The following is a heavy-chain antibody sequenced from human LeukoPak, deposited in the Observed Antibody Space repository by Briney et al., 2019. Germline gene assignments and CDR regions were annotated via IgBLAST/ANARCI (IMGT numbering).Heavy chain of an antibody. CDR1: GFTFGDYA. J-gene: IGHJ6*03. V-gene: IGHV3-49*03. D-gene: IGHD6-6*01. Sequence: GGSLRLSCTASGFTFGDYAMSWFRQAPGKGLEWVGFIRSKAYGGTTEYAASVKGRFTISRDDSKSIAHLQMNSLKTEDTAVYYCTRDLGSRSSWYYYYYYMDVWGKGTTVTVSS. CDR3: TRDLGSRSSWYYYYYYMDV. CDR2: IRSKAYGGTT.